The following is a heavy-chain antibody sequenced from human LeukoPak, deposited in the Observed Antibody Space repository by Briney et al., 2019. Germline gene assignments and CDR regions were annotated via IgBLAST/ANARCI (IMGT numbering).Heavy chain of an antibody. D-gene: IGHD6-6*01. V-gene: IGHV6-1*01. Sequence: SQTLLLTCAISGDSVSSNSASWNWIRQSPSRGLEWLGRTYYRSKWFNDYAVSLKSRITINPDTSRNQFSLQLNSVTPEDTAVYYCARGSYFDYWGQGTLVTVSS. CDR1: GDSVSSNSAS. J-gene: IGHJ4*02. CDR3: ARGSYFDY. CDR2: TYYRSKWFN.